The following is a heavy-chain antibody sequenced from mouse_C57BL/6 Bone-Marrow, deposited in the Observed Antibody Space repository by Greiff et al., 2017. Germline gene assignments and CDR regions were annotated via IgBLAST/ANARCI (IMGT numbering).Heavy chain of an antibody. CDR1: GFNIKDDY. D-gene: IGHD1-1*01. V-gene: IGHV14-4*01. J-gene: IGHJ2*01. CDR3: SLLLRYLYYFDY. CDR2: IDPENGDT. Sequence: EVMLVESGAELVRPGASVKLSCTASGFNIKDDYMHWVKQRPEQGLEWIGWIDPENGDTEYASKFQGKATITADTSSNTAYLQLSSLTSEDTAVYYCSLLLRYLYYFDYWGQGTTLTVSS.